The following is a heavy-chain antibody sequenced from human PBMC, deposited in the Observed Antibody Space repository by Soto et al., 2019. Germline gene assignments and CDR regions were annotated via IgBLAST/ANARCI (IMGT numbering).Heavy chain of an antibody. Sequence: ASVKVSCKASGYTFTSYGISWVRQAPGQGLEWMGWISAYNGNTNYAQKLQGRVTMTTDTSTSTAYMELRSLRSDDTAVYYCARDPTPLAAAGTDYWGHGTLVTVSS. CDR3: ARDPTPLAAAGTDY. CDR1: GYTFTSYG. D-gene: IGHD6-13*01. V-gene: IGHV1-18*01. CDR2: ISAYNGNT. J-gene: IGHJ4*01.